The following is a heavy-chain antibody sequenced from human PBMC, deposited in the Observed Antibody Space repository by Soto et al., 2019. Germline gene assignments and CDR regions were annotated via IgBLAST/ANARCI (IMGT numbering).Heavy chain of an antibody. CDR1: GGTFSSYA. CDR2: IIPIFGTA. J-gene: IGHJ6*02. V-gene: IGHV1-69*01. D-gene: IGHD5-12*01. CDR3: ARVFVDIVATTYYYYYGMDV. Sequence: QVQLVQSGAEVKKPGSSVKVSCKASGGTFSSYAISWVRQAPGQGLEWMGGIIPIFGTANYAQKFQGRVTTTADESTSTAYMELSSLRSEDTAVYYCARVFVDIVATTYYYYYGMDVWGQGTTVTVSS.